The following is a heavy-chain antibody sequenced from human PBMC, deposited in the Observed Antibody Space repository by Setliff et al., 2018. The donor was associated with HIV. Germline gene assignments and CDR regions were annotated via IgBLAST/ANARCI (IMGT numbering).Heavy chain of an antibody. V-gene: IGHV1-46*01. J-gene: IGHJ4*02. CDR1: GYTFTSYG. CDR2: INPSGGGT. D-gene: IGHD1-1*01. CDR3: ARATEAGTIDY. Sequence: ASVKVSCKASGYTFTSYGISWVRQAPGQGLEWMGLINPSGGGTTYARKFQGRVTVTRDTSTTTVYMELSGLRSEDTAVYYCARATEAGTIDYWGQGTRVTVSS.